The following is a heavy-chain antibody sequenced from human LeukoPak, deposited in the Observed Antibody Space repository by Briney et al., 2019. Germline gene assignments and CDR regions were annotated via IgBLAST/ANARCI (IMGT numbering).Heavy chain of an antibody. D-gene: IGHD3-10*01. J-gene: IGHJ4*02. CDR1: GFTFSDYG. Sequence: GGSLRLSCAASGFTFSDYGMHWVRQAPGKGLEWVAFLRYDGTNEYYSASVRGRFYISRDNTKNTVYLQMNRLRAEDTAVYYCAKDRISLGELLSSLEYWGQGILVTVSS. V-gene: IGHV3-30*02. CDR3: AKDRISLGELLSSLEY. CDR2: LRYDGTNE.